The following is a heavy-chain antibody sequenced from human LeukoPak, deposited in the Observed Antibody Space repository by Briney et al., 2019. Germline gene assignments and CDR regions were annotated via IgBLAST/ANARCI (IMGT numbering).Heavy chain of an antibody. V-gene: IGHV4-39*07. CDR1: GDSISSTNYY. CDR2: IYYNGAT. J-gene: IGHJ4*02. D-gene: IGHD3-3*01. Sequence: SETLSLTCTVSGDSISSTNYYWGWVRQSPGKGLEWIGTIYYNGATQYNPSLKSRVTISVDTSKNQFSLKLSSVTAADTAVYYCAKGVVLWSGYYRPYYFDYWGQGTLVTVSS. CDR3: AKGVVLWSGYYRPYYFDY.